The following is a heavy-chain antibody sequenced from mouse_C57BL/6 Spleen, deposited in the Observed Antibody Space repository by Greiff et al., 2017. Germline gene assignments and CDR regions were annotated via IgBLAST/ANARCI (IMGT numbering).Heavy chain of an antibody. CDR2: ISSGSSTI. D-gene: IGHD1-1*01. CDR1: GFTFSDYG. J-gene: IGHJ2*01. Sequence: EVQLVESGGGLVKPGGSLKLSCAASGFTFSDYGMHWVRQAPEKGLEWVAYISSGSSTIYYADTVKGRFTLSRDNAKNTLSLQMTSLRSEDTAMYYCARDYEGVFDYWGQGTTLTVSS. CDR3: ARDYEGVFDY. V-gene: IGHV5-17*01.